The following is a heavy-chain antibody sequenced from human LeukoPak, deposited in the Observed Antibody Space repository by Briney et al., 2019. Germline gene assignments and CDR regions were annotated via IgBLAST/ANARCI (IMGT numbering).Heavy chain of an antibody. D-gene: IGHD5-18*01. CDR1: GGSISSYY. V-gene: IGHV4-38-2*02. CDR3: ARTLYSYGETYFDY. J-gene: IGHJ4*02. Sequence: SETLSLTCTVSGGSISSYYWGWIRQPPGKGLEWIGSIYHSGSTYYNPSLKSRVTISVDTSKNQFSLKLSSVTAADTAVYYCARTLYSYGETYFDYWGQGTLVTVSS. CDR2: IYHSGST.